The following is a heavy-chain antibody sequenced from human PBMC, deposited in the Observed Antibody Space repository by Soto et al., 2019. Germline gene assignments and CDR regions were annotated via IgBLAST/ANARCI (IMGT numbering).Heavy chain of an antibody. CDR2: ISSSSSTI. CDR1: GFTFSSYS. CDR3: ASDFWSGYSPIPSDY. J-gene: IGHJ4*02. D-gene: IGHD3-3*01. Sequence: GGSLRLSCAASGFTFSSYSMNWVRQAPGKGLEWVSYISSSSSTIYYADSVKGRFTISRDNAKNSLYLQMNSLRAEDTAVYYCASDFWSGYSPIPSDYWGQGTLVTVSS. V-gene: IGHV3-48*01.